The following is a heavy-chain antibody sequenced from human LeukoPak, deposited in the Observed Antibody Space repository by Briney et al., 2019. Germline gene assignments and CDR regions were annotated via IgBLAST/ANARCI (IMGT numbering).Heavy chain of an antibody. CDR1: GFTVSNYA. J-gene: IGHJ6*03. CDR2: IGASGGRT. Sequence: GGSLRLSCAASGFTVSNYAMSWVRRAPGKGLEWVSAIGASGGRTEYTDSGKGRFTISRDSSKNTLHLQMNSLRVEDTAVYYCAKGTYSDHPHYMDVWGKGTTVTVSS. V-gene: IGHV3-23*01. CDR3: AKGTYSDHPHYMDV. D-gene: IGHD4-17*01.